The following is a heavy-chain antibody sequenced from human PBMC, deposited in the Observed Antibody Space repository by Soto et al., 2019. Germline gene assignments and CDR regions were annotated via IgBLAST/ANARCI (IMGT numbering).Heavy chain of an antibody. Sequence: GGSLRLSCAASGFTFSSYAMHWVRQAPGKGLEWVAVISYDGSNKYYADSVKGRFTISRDNSKNTLYLQMNSLRAEDTAVYYCASSGWYYYYYGMDVWGQGTTVTVSS. J-gene: IGHJ6*02. V-gene: IGHV3-30-3*01. CDR2: ISYDGSNK. D-gene: IGHD6-19*01. CDR1: GFTFSSYA. CDR3: ASSGWYYYYYGMDV.